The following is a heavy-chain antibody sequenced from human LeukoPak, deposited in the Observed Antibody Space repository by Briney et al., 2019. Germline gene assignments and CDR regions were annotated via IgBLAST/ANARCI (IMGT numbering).Heavy chain of an antibody. D-gene: IGHD5/OR15-5a*01. CDR1: GFTFSSYE. CDR2: ISSSGSTI. V-gene: IGHV3-48*03. Sequence: GGSLRLSCAASGFTFSSYEMNWVRQAPGKGLEWVSYISSSGSTIYYADSVKGRFTISRDNAKNSLYLQMNSLRAEDTAVYYGAGESRWEGGVSYSYYFVFGARRTVVRVSS. J-gene: IGHJ4*02. CDR3: AGESRWEGGVSYSYYFVF.